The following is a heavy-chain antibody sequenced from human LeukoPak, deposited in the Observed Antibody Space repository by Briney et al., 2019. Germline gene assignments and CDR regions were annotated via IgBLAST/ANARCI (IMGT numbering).Heavy chain of an antibody. J-gene: IGHJ3*02. V-gene: IGHV4-59*01. CDR2: IYYSGST. CDR1: GGSISSYY. D-gene: IGHD1-26*01. CDR3: ARYSDPGSYPDAFDI. Sequence: SETLSLTCTVSGGSISSYYWSWIRQPPGKGLEWIGYIYYSGSTNYNPSLKSRATISVDTSKNQFSMKLSSVTAADTAVYYCARYSDPGSYPDAFDIWGQGTMVTVSS.